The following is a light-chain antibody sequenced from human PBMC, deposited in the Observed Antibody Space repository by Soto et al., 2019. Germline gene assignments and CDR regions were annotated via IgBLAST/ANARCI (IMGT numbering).Light chain of an antibody. CDR3: ETWDSSTPVV. CDR2: LESSGSY. V-gene: IGLV4-60*02. CDR1: SGHSSYI. J-gene: IGLJ2*01. Sequence: QLVLTQSSSASASLGSSVKLTCTLSSGHSSYIIAWHQQQPGKAPRYLMKLESSGSYNKGSGVPDRFTGSSSGADRYLSISNLQFEDEADYYCETWDSSTPVVFGGGTKPTVL.